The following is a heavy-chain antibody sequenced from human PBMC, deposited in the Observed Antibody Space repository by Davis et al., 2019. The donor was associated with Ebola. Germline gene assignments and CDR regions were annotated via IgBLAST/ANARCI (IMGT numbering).Heavy chain of an antibody. CDR2: INWNSGII. V-gene: IGHV3-9*01. CDR1: GFNFDKYA. Sequence: SLKISCAASGFNFDKYAMHWVRQAPGKGLEWVSGINWNSGIIGYADSVKGRFTISRDNAKNTLYLEMNSLRPEDTAVYYCAKDNLDYWGQGTLVTVSS. J-gene: IGHJ4*02. CDR3: AKDNLDY.